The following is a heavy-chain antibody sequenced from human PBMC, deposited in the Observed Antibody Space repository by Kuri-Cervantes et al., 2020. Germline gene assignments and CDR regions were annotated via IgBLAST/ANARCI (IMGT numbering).Heavy chain of an antibody. V-gene: IGHV1-3*01. CDR1: GYTFTSYA. CDR2: INAGNGNT. D-gene: IGHD3-16*01. CDR3: ARAGGLRGYFDL. J-gene: IGHJ2*01. Sequence: ASVKVSCKASGYTFTSYAMHWVRQAPGQRLEWMGWINAGNGNTKYSQKFQGRVTITRDTSASTAYMELSSLRSEDTAVYYCARAGGLRGYFDLWGRGTLVTVSS.